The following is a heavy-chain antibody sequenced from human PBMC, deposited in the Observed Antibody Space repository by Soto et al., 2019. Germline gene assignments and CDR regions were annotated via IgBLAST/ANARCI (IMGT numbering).Heavy chain of an antibody. D-gene: IGHD2-15*01. CDR1: GGTFSSYA. CDR3: ARTQRGRDYYYYGMDV. CDR2: IIPIFGTT. Sequence: SVKVSCSASGGTFSSYAISWVRQAPGQGLEWMGGIIPIFGTTNYAQKFQGRVTITADESTSTAYMELSSLRSEDTAVYYCARTQRGRDYYYYGMDVWGQGTTVTVSS. J-gene: IGHJ6*02. V-gene: IGHV1-69*01.